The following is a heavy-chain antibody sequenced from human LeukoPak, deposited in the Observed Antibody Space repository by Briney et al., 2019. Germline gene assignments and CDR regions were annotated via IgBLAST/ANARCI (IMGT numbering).Heavy chain of an antibody. D-gene: IGHD2-2*01. J-gene: IGHJ4*02. CDR2: ISSSSSYI. Sequence: PGGSLRLSCAASGFTFSSYSMNWVRQAPGKGLEWVSSISSSSSYIYYADSVKGRFTISRDNSKNTLYLQMNSLRAEDTAVYYCAKGDLGYCSSTNCNDYWGQGTLVTVSS. CDR3: AKGDLGYCSSTNCNDY. V-gene: IGHV3-21*04. CDR1: GFTFSSYS.